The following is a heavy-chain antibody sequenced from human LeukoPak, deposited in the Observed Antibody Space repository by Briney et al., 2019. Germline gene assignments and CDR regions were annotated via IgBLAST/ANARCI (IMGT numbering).Heavy chain of an antibody. J-gene: IGHJ6*03. D-gene: IGHD6-13*01. CDR1: GFTFSSYW. CDR2: IKQDGSEK. V-gene: IGHV3-7*01. CDR3: ARGIHSSSWYYYYYYMDV. Sequence: GGSLRLSCAASGFTFSSYWMSWVRQAPGKGLGWVANIKQDGSEKYYVDSVKGRFTISRDNAKNSLYLQMNSLRAEDTAVYYCARGIHSSSWYYYYYYMDVWGKGTTVTISS.